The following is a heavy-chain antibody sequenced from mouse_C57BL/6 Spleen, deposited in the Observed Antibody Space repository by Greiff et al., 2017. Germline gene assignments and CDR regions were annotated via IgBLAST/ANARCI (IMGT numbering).Heavy chain of an antibody. D-gene: IGHD1-1*01. CDR3: ARNYYGSSLWYVDV. Sequence: QVQLQQPGAELVKPGASVKLSCKASGYTFTSYWMHWVKQRPGRGLEWIGRIDPNSGGTKNNQKFKGKATLTVDKPSSTAYMQLSSLTYEDSAVYYCARNYYGSSLWYVDVWGTGTTVTVSS. CDR1: GYTFTSYW. CDR2: IDPNSGGT. V-gene: IGHV1-62-3*01. J-gene: IGHJ1*03.